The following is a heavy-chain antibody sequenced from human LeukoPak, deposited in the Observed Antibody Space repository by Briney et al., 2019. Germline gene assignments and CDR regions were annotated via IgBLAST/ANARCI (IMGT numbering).Heavy chain of an antibody. Sequence: SETLSLTCTVSGGSISSYYWSWIRKPAGKGLKWIGRIYTSGSTNYNPSLKSRVTMSVDTSKNQFSLKLSSVTAADTAVYYCASETDPYYMDVWGKGTTVTVSS. CDR2: IYTSGST. J-gene: IGHJ6*03. CDR1: GGSISSYY. CDR3: ASETDPYYMDV. V-gene: IGHV4-4*07. D-gene: IGHD2-21*02.